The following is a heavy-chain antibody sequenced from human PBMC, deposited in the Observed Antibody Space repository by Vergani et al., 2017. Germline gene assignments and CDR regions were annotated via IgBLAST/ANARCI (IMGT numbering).Heavy chain of an antibody. CDR1: GGSISSGGYY. CDR2: IYYSGST. D-gene: IGHD3-3*01. V-gene: IGHV4-31*03. J-gene: IGHJ3*02. CDR3: AREPYYDFWSGGGAHAFEI. Sequence: QVQLQESGPGLVKPSQTLSLTCTVSGGSISSGGYYWSWIRQHPGKGLEWIGYIYYSGSTYYNPSLKSRVTISVDTSKNQFSLKLSSVTAADTAVYYCAREPYYDFWSGGGAHAFEIWGQGTMVTVSS.